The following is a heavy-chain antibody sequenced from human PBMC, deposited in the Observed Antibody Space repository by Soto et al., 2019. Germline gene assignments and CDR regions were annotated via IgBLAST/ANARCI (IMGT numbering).Heavy chain of an antibody. Sequence: QLQLQESGSGLVKPSQTLSLTCAVSGGSISSGGYSWSWIRQPPGKGLEWIGYIYHSGSTYYNPPLKSRGTIAVDRSKNQFSLKLSSVTAADTAVYYCAAGGGLPRYYWGQGTLVTVSS. CDR2: IYHSGST. V-gene: IGHV4-30-2*01. CDR3: AAGGGLPRYY. CDR1: GGSISSGGYS. D-gene: IGHD2-15*01. J-gene: IGHJ4*02.